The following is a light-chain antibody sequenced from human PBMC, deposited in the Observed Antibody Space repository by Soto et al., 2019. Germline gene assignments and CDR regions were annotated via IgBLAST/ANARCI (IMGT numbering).Light chain of an antibody. J-gene: IGKJ2*01. Sequence: EIVMTQSPATLSVSPGERATLSCRASQSVSSNLAWYQQKPGQAPRLLIYGASTRATGIPARFSGSGSGTEFTLTISSLQSEDFAVYYCQQYNNWRAAYPFGQGIKLEIK. CDR1: QSVSSN. CDR2: GAS. CDR3: QQYNNWRAAYP. V-gene: IGKV3-15*01.